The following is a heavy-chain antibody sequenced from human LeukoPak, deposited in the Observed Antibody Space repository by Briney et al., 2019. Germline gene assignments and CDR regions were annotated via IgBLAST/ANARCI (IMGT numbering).Heavy chain of an antibody. V-gene: IGHV3-11*01. CDR1: GFTFSDYY. CDR2: ISSSGSTI. Sequence: GGSLRLSCAASGFTFSDYYMSWIRQAPGKGLEWVSYISSSGSTIYYADSVKGRFTISRDNSKNTLYLQMNSLRAEDTAVYYCATPLYCSSTSCYTPLGDYWGQGTLVTVSS. J-gene: IGHJ4*02. D-gene: IGHD2-2*02. CDR3: ATPLYCSSTSCYTPLGDY.